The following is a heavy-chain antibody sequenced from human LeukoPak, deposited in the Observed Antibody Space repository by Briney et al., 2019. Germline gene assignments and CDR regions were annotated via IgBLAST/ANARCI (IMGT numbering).Heavy chain of an antibody. D-gene: IGHD1-26*01. Sequence: GGSLRLSCAASGFTFSSYWMHWVRQAPGKGLVWVSRINSDGSSTSYADSVKGRFTISRDNAKNTLYLQMNSLRAEDTAVYYCARERRLVGAQNAFDIRGQGTMVTVSS. V-gene: IGHV3-74*01. CDR3: ARERRLVGAQNAFDI. CDR2: INSDGSST. J-gene: IGHJ3*02. CDR1: GFTFSSYW.